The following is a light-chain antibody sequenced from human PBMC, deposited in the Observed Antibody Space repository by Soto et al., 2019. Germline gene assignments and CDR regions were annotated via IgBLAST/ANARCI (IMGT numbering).Light chain of an antibody. J-gene: IGLJ1*01. CDR1: NIGRKR. CDR2: EDS. Sequence: YELTPPPSVSVAPGQTARITCGENNIGRKRVHWYQQKPGQAPVLVVYEDSDRPSGIPERFSGSNSGNTATLAISRVEAGDQAAYFGQVWDSSSDHQVFGTGTKVTVL. V-gene: IGLV3-21*02. CDR3: QVWDSSSDHQV.